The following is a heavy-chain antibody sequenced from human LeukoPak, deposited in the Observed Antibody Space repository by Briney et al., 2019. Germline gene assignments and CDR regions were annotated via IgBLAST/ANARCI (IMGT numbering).Heavy chain of an antibody. CDR3: ASSSWYYRRLDY. CDR2: INHSGST. D-gene: IGHD6-13*01. CDR1: GGSISSSSYY. J-gene: IGHJ4*02. Sequence: SETLSLTCTVSGGSISSSSYYWGWIRQPPGKGLEWIGEINHSGSTNYNPSLKSRVTISVDTSKNQFSLKLSSVTAADTAVYYCASSSWYYRRLDYWGQGTLVTVSS. V-gene: IGHV4-39*07.